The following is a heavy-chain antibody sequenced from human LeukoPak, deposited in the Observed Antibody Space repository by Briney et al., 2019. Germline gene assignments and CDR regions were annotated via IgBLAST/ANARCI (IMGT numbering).Heavy chain of an antibody. V-gene: IGHV3-53*01. CDR3: GALYDSGGYYDY. Sequence: GGSLRLSCAASGFTVSSNYMSWVRQAPGKGLEWVSVVYSGGSTYYADSVKGRFTISRDNSKNTLYLQMNSLRAEDTAVYYCGALYDSGGYYDYWGQGTLVTVSS. CDR1: GFTVSSNY. CDR2: VYSGGST. J-gene: IGHJ4*02. D-gene: IGHD3-22*01.